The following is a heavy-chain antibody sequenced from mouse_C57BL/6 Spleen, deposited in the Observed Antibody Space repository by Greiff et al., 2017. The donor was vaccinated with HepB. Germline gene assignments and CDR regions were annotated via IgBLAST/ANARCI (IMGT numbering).Heavy chain of an antibody. V-gene: IGHV1-82*01. D-gene: IGHD2-3*01. Sequence: VQLQQSGPELVKPGASVKISCKASGYAFSSSWMNWVKQRPGKGLEWIGRIYPGDGDTNYNGKFKGKATLTADKSSSTAYMQRSSLTSEDSAVYFCARSGGYYPCAMDYWGQGTSVTVSS. J-gene: IGHJ4*01. CDR2: IYPGDGDT. CDR3: ARSGGYYPCAMDY. CDR1: GYAFSSSW.